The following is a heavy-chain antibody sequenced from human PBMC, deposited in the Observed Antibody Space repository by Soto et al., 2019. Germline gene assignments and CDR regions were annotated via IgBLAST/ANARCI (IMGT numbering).Heavy chain of an antibody. J-gene: IGHJ5*02. CDR2: ISSSSSYI. CDR3: AREVGATTWFDP. V-gene: IGHV3-21*01. Sequence: GVSLRLSCAASGFTFSSYSMNWVRQAPGKGLEWVSSISSSSSYIYYADSVKGRFTISRDNAKNSLYLQMNSLRAEDTAVYYCAREVGATTWFDPWGQGTLVTVSS. D-gene: IGHD1-26*01. CDR1: GFTFSSYS.